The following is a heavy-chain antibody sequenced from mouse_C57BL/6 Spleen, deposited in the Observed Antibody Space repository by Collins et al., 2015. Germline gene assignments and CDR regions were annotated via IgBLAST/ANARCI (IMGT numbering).Heavy chain of an antibody. CDR2: ISYSGST. CDR3: ANWDGGYAMDY. CDR1: GYSITSDYA. V-gene: IGHV3-2*02. Sequence: DAQLQESGPGLVKPSQSLSLTCTVTGYSITSDYAWNWIRQFPGNKLEWMGYISYSGSTSYNPSLKSRISITRDTSKNQFFLQLNSVTTEDTATYYCANWDGGYAMDYWGQGTSVTVSS. D-gene: IGHD4-1*01. J-gene: IGHJ4*01.